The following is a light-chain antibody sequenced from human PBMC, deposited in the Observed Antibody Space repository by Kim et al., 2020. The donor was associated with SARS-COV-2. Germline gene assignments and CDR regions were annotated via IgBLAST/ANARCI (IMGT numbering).Light chain of an antibody. CDR2: KDS. CDR3: YSAADNNYV. Sequence: SVAPGQSASITCSGRELKKKYARWFQQKPGQSPVLVIYKDSERPSGIPERFSGSSSGTTVTLTISGAQVEDEADYYCYSAADNNYVFGTGTKVTVL. V-gene: IGLV3-27*01. J-gene: IGLJ1*01. CDR1: ELKKKY.